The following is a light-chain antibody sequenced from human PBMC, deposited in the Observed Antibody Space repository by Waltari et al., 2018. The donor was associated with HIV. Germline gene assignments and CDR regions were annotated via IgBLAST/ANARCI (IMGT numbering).Light chain of an antibody. Sequence: DIVLTQSPDSLAVSLGERATINCTSSRSISYSSNNKNYLVWYQQKPGQPPRVLIYWASTRESGVPDRFSCRGSGTDFPLTIRSLQTEDVAVYFCQQYHSLPITFGQGTRLEIK. CDR1: RSISYSSNNKNY. V-gene: IGKV4-1*01. J-gene: IGKJ5*01. CDR2: WAS. CDR3: QQYHSLPIT.